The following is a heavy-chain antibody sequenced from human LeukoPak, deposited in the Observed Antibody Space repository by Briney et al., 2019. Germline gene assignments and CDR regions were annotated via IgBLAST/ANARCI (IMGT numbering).Heavy chain of an antibody. D-gene: IGHD4-17*01. Sequence: GESLKISCKGSGYSFTSYWIGWVRQMPGKGLEWMGIIYPGDSDTRYSPSFQGQVTISADKSISTAYLQWSSLKASDTAMYYCARRLNDYGDYGYYYYYMDVWGKGTTVTVSS. CDR2: IYPGDSDT. J-gene: IGHJ6*03. CDR1: GYSFTSYW. V-gene: IGHV5-51*01. CDR3: ARRLNDYGDYGYYYYYMDV.